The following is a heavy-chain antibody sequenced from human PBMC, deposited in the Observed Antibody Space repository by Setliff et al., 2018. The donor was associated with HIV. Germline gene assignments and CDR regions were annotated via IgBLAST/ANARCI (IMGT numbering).Heavy chain of an antibody. CDR1: GYSFTFYG. CDR3: ARYRPRSYDDILTGFGRFDY. D-gene: IGHD3-9*01. V-gene: IGHV1-18*01. J-gene: IGHJ4*02. Sequence: GASVKVSCKASGYSFTFYGLNWVRQAPGQGLEWMGWISAYHHKTNYAQKLQGRVTMTTDTSTSTAYTELRSLRSDDTAVYYCARYRPRSYDDILTGFGRFDYWGQGSLVTVSS. CDR2: ISAYHHKT.